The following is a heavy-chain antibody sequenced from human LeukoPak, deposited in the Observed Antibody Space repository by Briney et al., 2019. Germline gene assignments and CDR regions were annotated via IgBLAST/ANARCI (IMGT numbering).Heavy chain of an antibody. CDR3: ARGPSITMVRGPIPDD. CDR2: MNPNSGNT. CDR1: GYTFTSYD. J-gene: IGHJ4*02. D-gene: IGHD3-10*01. Sequence: GASVKVSCKASGYTFTSYDINWVRQATGQGLEWMGWMNPNSGNTGYAQKFQGRVTMARNTSISTAYMGLSSLRSEDTAVYYCARGPSITMVRGPIPDDWGQGTLVTVSS. V-gene: IGHV1-8*01.